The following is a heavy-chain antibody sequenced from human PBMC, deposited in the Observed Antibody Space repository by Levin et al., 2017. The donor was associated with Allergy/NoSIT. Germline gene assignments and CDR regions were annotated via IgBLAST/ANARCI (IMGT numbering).Heavy chain of an antibody. V-gene: IGHV1-18*01. CDR1: GYTFDSYG. CDR2: ISTYTGNT. D-gene: IGHD1-14*01. CDR3: ARLTAEEVVGHRKCNWLDH. J-gene: IGHJ5*02. Sequence: ASVKVSCKASGYTFDSYGISWMRQAPGQGLEWMGWISTYTGNTNSAQQFQGRITITKDTSTSTAFMELRRLSSDDTAVYYCARLTAEEVVGHRKCNWLDHGGEGTLVTVS.